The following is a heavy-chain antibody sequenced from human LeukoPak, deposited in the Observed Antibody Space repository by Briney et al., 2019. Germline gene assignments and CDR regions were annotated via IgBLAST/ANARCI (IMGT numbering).Heavy chain of an antibody. CDR1: GFTFSSYA. J-gene: IGHJ4*02. D-gene: IGHD1-26*01. CDR3: APGIVGATEFDY. Sequence: GSLRLSCAASGFTFSSYAMSWVRQAPGKGLEWVSAISGSGGSTYYADSVKGRFTISRDNSKNTLYLQMNSLRAEDTAVYYCAPGIVGATEFDYWGQGTLVTVSS. V-gene: IGHV3-23*01. CDR2: ISGSGGST.